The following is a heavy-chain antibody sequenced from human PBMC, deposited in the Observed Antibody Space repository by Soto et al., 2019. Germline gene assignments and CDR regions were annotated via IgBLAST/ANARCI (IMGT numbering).Heavy chain of an antibody. CDR3: AKDLSDYIWGSYPWLYMDV. CDR1: GFTFSSYA. CDR2: ISGSGGST. D-gene: IGHD3-16*02. V-gene: IGHV3-23*01. J-gene: IGHJ6*03. Sequence: GGSLRLSCAASGFTFSSYAMSWVRQAPGKGLEWVSAISGSGGSTYYADSVKGRFTISRDNSKNTLYLQMNSLRAEDTAVYYCAKDLSDYIWGSYPWLYMDVWGKGTTVTVSS.